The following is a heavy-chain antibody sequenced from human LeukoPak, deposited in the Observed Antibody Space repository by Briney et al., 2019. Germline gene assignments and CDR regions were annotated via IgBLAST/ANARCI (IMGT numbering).Heavy chain of an antibody. V-gene: IGHV4-59*01. Sequence: SETLSLTCSVSGDSIYWSWVRQSPGKGLQWIGTVFSGGATSYSPSLASRVTMSLDKSKSHFSLKLSSVTAADTAIYYCAIVTSHPRYFDRWGQGTLVTVSS. D-gene: IGHD3-9*01. CDR1: GDSIY. J-gene: IGHJ4*02. CDR2: VFSGGAT. CDR3: AIVTSHPRYFDR.